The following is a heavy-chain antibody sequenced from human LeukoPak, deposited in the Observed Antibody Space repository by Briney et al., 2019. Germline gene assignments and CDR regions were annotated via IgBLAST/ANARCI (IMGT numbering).Heavy chain of an antibody. CDR1: GFTFSDYY. CDR3: ARDYDILTGSPASNAFDI. D-gene: IGHD3-9*01. CDR2: ISGSGGST. J-gene: IGHJ3*02. V-gene: IGHV3-23*01. Sequence: PGGSLRLSCAASGFTFSDYYMSWIRQAPGKGPEWVSAISGSGGSTYYADSVKGRFTISRDNSKNTLYLQMNSLRAEDTAVYYCARDYDILTGSPASNAFDIWGQGTMVTVSS.